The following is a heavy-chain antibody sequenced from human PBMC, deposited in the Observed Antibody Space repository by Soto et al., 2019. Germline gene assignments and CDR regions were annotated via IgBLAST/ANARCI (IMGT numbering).Heavy chain of an antibody. CDR2: IRSDGKET. Sequence: EEQLVESGGGLVQPGGSLRLSCAPSGFTFSSYWMSWVRQAPGKGPEWVANIRSDGKETHYADSVRGRFTISRDNAKNSLYLQMNSLRVEDSAVYYCTRDGRPSGWYLWGQGTLVTVSS. CDR3: TRDGRPSGWYL. V-gene: IGHV3-7*04. CDR1: GFTFSSYW. J-gene: IGHJ4*02. D-gene: IGHD6-19*01.